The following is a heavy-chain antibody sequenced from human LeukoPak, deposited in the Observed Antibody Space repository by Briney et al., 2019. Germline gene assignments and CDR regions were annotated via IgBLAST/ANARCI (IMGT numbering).Heavy chain of an antibody. Sequence: PGGSLRLSCAASGFTFSSYWMSWVRQAPGKGLEWVAVISYDGSNKYYADSVKGRFTISRDNSKNTLYLQMNSLRAEDTAVYYCAKGPENYDFWSGYMGYWGQGTLVTVSS. CDR1: GFTFSSYW. D-gene: IGHD3-3*01. CDR3: AKGPENYDFWSGYMGY. J-gene: IGHJ4*02. V-gene: IGHV3-30*18. CDR2: ISYDGSNK.